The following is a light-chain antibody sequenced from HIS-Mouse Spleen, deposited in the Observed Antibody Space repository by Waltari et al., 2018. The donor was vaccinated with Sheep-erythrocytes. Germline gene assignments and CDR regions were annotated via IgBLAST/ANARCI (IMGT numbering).Light chain of an antibody. CDR3: CSYAGSYNHV. Sequence: QSALTQPRSVSGSPGQSVTISCTGTSSDVGGYNYVSWYQQHPGKAPQLSIYDVSKRPSGVPDRFSGSKSSNTASLTISGLQAEDEADYYCCSYAGSYNHVFATGTKVTVL. CDR1: SSDVGGYNY. CDR2: DVS. J-gene: IGLJ1*01. V-gene: IGLV2-11*01.